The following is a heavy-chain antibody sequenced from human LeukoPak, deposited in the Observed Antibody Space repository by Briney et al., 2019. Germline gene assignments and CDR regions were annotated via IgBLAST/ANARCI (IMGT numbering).Heavy chain of an antibody. CDR1: GFTFDRFT. J-gene: IGHJ4*02. CDR2: INRRGHT. Sequence: GGSLRLSCAASGFTFDRFTIHWVRQTPGKGLEWVSLINRRGHTFYADSVKGRFTISRDNRRNSVFLQMNSLRPEDTALYYCAKDIRGSTSWYGLDYWGQGTLVTVSS. V-gene: IGHV3-43*01. CDR3: AKDIRGSTSWYGLDY. D-gene: IGHD2-2*01.